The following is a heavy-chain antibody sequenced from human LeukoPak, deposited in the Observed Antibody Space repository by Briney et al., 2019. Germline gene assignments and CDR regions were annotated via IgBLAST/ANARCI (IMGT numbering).Heavy chain of an antibody. CDR3: ARGMTYYYDSSGLDY. CDR1: GYTFTGYY. D-gene: IGHD3-22*01. CDR2: INPNSGGI. V-gene: IGHV1-2*02. Sequence: ASVKVSCKASGYTFTGYYMHWVRQAPGQGLEWMGWINPNSGGINYAQKFQGRVTMTRDTSISTAYMELSRLRSDDTAVYYCARGMTYYYDSSGLDYWGQGTLVTVSS. J-gene: IGHJ4*02.